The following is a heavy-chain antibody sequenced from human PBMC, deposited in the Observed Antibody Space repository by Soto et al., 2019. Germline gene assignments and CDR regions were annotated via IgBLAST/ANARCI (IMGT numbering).Heavy chain of an antibody. J-gene: IGHJ4*02. CDR2: INWNGGST. CDR3: ARVPHYDILTGPDY. Sequence: PGGSLRLSCAASGFTFDDYGLTWVRQAPGKGLEWVSGINWNGGSTRYADSVKGRFTISRDNAKNSLYLQMNSLRAEDTALYYCARVPHYDILTGPDYWGQGTLVTSPQ. CDR1: GFTFDDYG. D-gene: IGHD3-9*01. V-gene: IGHV3-20*04.